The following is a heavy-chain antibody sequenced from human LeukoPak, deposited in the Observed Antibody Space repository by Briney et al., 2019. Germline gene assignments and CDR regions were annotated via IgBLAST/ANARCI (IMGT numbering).Heavy chain of an antibody. J-gene: IGHJ6*02. CDR2: ISSRSRII. D-gene: IGHD3-16*01. CDR3: ATDRPYVHYGMDV. V-gene: IGHV3-48*01. CDR1: GFTFSS. Sequence: GGSLRLSCAASGFTFSSMNWVRQAPGKGLEWASNISSRSRIIYYADSVKGRFTISRDNSKNTLYLQMNSLRSEDTAVYYCATDRPYVHYGMDVWGQGTTVTVSS.